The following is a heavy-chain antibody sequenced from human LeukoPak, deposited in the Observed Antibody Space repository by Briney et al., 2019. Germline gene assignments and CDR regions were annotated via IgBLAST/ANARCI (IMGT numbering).Heavy chain of an antibody. Sequence: GESLKISCKGSGYSFTSYWVAWVRQMPGKGLEWMGIIYQRDSDTRYSPSFQGQVTISADKSINTAYLQWSGLKASDTAVYYCARHVTTASAARGFDIWGQGTMVTVSS. D-gene: IGHD1-14*01. J-gene: IGHJ3*02. CDR2: IYQRDSDT. V-gene: IGHV5-51*01. CDR3: ARHVTTASAARGFDI. CDR1: GYSFTSYW.